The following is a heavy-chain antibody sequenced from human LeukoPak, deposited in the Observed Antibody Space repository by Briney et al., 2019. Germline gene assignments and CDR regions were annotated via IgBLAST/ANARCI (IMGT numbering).Heavy chain of an antibody. D-gene: IGHD6-13*01. Sequence: ASVKVSCKVSGYTLTELSMHWVRQAPGKGLEWMGGFDPEDGETIYAQKFQGRVTMTEDTSTDTAYMELSSLRSEDTAVYYCATDCATLAAAGDDAFDIWGQGTMVTVSS. J-gene: IGHJ3*02. CDR2: FDPEDGET. CDR1: GYTLTELS. V-gene: IGHV1-24*01. CDR3: ATDCATLAAAGDDAFDI.